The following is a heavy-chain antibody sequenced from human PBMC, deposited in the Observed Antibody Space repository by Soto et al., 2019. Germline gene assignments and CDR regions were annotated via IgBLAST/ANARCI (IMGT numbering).Heavy chain of an antibody. CDR1: GFTFSNAW. CDR2: IKSKTDGGTT. CDR3: AKSYYFDSNFYYPPPRTPTDY. V-gene: IGHV3-15*07. J-gene: IGHJ4*02. Sequence: GGSLRLSCAASGFTFSNAWMNWVRQAPGKGLEWVGRIKSKTDGGTTDYAAPVKGRITVSRDNSKNTLHLQMNSLRAEDTAVYYCAKSYYFDSNFYYPPPRTPTDYGGQGTLVTVSS. D-gene: IGHD3-22*01.